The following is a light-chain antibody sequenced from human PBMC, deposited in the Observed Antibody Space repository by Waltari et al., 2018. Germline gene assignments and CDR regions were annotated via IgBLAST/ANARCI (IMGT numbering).Light chain of an antibody. CDR1: QSFTRY. Sequence: EIVLTQSPGTLSLSPGERATLSCRASQSFTRYLAWYQHRPGQAPRLLLYDASTRAAGVADRFSGSGSGTDLSLTISRLEPEDFAVYYCQHYVSLPVTFGQGTRVEIK. J-gene: IGKJ1*01. V-gene: IGKV3-20*01. CDR3: QHYVSLPVT. CDR2: DAS.